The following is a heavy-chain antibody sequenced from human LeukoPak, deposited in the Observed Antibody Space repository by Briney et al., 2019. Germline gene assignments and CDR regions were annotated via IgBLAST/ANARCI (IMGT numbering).Heavy chain of an antibody. J-gene: IGHJ4*02. CDR1: GGSFSGYY. Sequence: PSETLSLTCAVYGGSFSGYYWSWIRQPPGKGLEWIGEINHSGSTNYNPSLKSRVTISVDTSKNQFSLKLSSVTAADTAVYYCARGMMTSRGGFRYWGQGTLVIVSS. CDR2: INHSGST. CDR3: ARGMMTSRGGFRY. V-gene: IGHV4-34*01. D-gene: IGHD2-21*02.